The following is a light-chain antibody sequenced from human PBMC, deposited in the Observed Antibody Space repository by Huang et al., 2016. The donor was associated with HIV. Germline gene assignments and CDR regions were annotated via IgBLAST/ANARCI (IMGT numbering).Light chain of an antibody. CDR2: GAS. Sequence: EIVLTQSPGTLSLSPGERATPSCRASQSTDSNYLAWYHQKPGQAPRLRIYGASRRASGIPDRVSGSGSGTDFTLTISRLGPEDFAVYYCQHHAGSSYTFGQGTKVEIK. CDR1: QSTDSNY. CDR3: QHHAGSSYT. J-gene: IGKJ2*01. V-gene: IGKV3-20*01.